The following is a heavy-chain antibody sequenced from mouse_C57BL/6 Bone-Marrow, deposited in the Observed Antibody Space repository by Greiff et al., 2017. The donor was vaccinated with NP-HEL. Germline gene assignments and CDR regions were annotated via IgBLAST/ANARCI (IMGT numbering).Heavy chain of an antibody. J-gene: IGHJ2*01. Sequence: EVKVVESGEGLVKPGGSLKLSCAASGFTFSSYAMSWVRQTPEKRLEWVAYISSGGDYIYYADTVKGRFTISRDNARNTLYLQMSSLKSEDTAMYYCTRDERDYYGSSYFDYWGQGTTLTVSS. CDR2: ISSGGDYI. D-gene: IGHD1-1*01. CDR1: GFTFSSYA. V-gene: IGHV5-9-1*02. CDR3: TRDERDYYGSSYFDY.